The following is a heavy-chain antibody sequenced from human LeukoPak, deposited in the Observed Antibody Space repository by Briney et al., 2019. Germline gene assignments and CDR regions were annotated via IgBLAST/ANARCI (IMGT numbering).Heavy chain of an antibody. CDR1: GYTFTSYA. Sequence: SVKVSCKASGYTFTSYAISWVRQAPGQGLEWMERIIPILGIANYAQKFQGRVTITADKSTSTAYMELSSLRSEDTAVYYCARSEGSGSYYNIYYYGMDVWGQGTTVTVSS. D-gene: IGHD3-10*01. CDR2: IIPILGIA. V-gene: IGHV1-69*04. CDR3: ARSEGSGSYYNIYYYGMDV. J-gene: IGHJ6*02.